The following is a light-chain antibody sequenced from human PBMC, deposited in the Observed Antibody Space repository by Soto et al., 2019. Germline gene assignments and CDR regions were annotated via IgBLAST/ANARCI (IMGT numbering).Light chain of an antibody. CDR3: CSYARSSYYV. CDR2: DVS. V-gene: IGLV2-14*03. CDR1: SSAFVGYYL. Sequence: QSVLTQPSSVSGSPEQLIAISCTGTSSAFVGYYLVACYPHHPGKAPKLMIYDVSNRPSGVSNRFSGSKSDNSASLTFSGLRAEDEAHYYCCSYARSSYYVFGTGTKVTVL. J-gene: IGLJ1*01.